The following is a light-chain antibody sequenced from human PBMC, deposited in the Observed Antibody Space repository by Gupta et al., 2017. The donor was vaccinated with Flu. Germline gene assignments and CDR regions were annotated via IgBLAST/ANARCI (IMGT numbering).Light chain of an antibody. CDR3: QQYGTFPLT. CDR2: DAA. CDR1: QDIKNY. J-gene: IGKJ4*01. Sequence: SLSASVGDRVTITCQASQDIKNYLGWYQRKPGKAPVLLVFDAANRKTGVSSRFSGGGFGTDFSLTISSLHPEDIGTYYCQQYGTFPLTFGGGTNV. V-gene: IGKV1-33*01.